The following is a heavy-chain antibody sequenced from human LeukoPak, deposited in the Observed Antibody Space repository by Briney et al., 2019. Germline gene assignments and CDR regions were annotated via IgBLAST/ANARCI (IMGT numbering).Heavy chain of an antibody. J-gene: IGHJ3*02. Sequence: GSSVKVSCKASGGTFSSYAISWVRQAPGQGLEWMGGIIPIFGTANYAQKLQGRVTITTDESTSTAYMELSSLRSEDTAVYYCARVCLVGATVDAFDIWGQGTKVTVSS. V-gene: IGHV1-69*05. D-gene: IGHD1-26*01. CDR3: ARVCLVGATVDAFDI. CDR2: IIPIFGTA. CDR1: GGTFSSYA.